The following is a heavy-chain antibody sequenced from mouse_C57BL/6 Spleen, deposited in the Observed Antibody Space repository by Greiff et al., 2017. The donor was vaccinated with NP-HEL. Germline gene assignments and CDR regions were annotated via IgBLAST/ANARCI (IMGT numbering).Heavy chain of an antibody. D-gene: IGHD1-1*01. CDR3: ARSLITTVVEMDY. CDR1: GFTFTDYY. V-gene: IGHV7-3*01. CDR2: IRNKANGYTT. Sequence: EVKLMESGGGLVQPGGSLSLSCAASGFTFTDYYMSWVRQPPGKALEWLGFIRNKANGYTTEYSASVKGRFTISRDNSQSILYLQMNALRAEDSATYYCARSLITTVVEMDYWGQGTSVTVSS. J-gene: IGHJ4*01.